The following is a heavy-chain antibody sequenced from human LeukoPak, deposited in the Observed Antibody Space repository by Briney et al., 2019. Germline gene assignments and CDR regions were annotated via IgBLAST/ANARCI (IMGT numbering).Heavy chain of an antibody. V-gene: IGHV3-23*01. J-gene: IGHJ3*02. CDR2: ITGSDGRT. Sequence: GGSLRLSCAASGFSFSSYAMSWVRQAPGKGLEWVSYITGSDGRTRYPDSVKGRLTISRDNPKNMLYLQMNNLSAGDAAVYYCARARGFPDDVFDIWGQGTMVTVSS. CDR3: ARARGFPDDVFDI. CDR1: GFSFSSYA. D-gene: IGHD3-10*01.